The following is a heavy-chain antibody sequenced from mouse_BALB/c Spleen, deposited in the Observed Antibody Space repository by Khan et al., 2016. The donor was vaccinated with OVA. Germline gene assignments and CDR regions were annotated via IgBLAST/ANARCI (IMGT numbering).Heavy chain of an antibody. CDR1: GFSLTTYG. Sequence: QVQLKQSGPGLVQPSQSLSITCTVSGFSLTTYGVHWVRQSPGKGLEWLGVIWSGGSTDYNAPFISRLSISKDSSKSQVFFKMNSLQVNDTAIYXCGRNYDYDEGLAYWGQGTLVTVSA. CDR3: GRNYDYDEGLAY. V-gene: IGHV2-2*02. J-gene: IGHJ3*01. D-gene: IGHD2-4*01. CDR2: IWSGGST.